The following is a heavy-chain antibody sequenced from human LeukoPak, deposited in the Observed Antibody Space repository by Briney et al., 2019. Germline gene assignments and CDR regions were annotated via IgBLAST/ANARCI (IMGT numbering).Heavy chain of an antibody. CDR2: IWYDGSNK. CDR1: GFTFSSYG. V-gene: IGHV3-33*01. Sequence: GGSLRLSCAASGFTFSSYGMHWVRQAPGKGLEWVAVIWYDGSNKYYADSVKGRFTISRDNSKNTLYLQMNSLRAEDTAVYYCATEQYGSGSYYDYWGQGTLATVSS. CDR3: ATEQYGSGSYYDY. D-gene: IGHD3-10*01. J-gene: IGHJ4*02.